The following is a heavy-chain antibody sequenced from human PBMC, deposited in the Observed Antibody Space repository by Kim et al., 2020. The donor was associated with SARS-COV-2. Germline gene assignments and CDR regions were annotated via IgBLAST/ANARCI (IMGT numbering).Heavy chain of an antibody. V-gene: IGHV3-23*01. D-gene: IGHD3-9*01. J-gene: IGHJ1*01. CDR3: AKGDILTGYYNGYFQH. Sequence: SVTRRFTISRNTSKNTLYLQMNSLRAEDTAVYYCAKGDILTGYYNGYFQHCGQGTLVTVSS.